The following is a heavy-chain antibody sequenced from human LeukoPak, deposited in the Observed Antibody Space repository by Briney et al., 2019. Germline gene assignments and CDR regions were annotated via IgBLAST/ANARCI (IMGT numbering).Heavy chain of an antibody. V-gene: IGHV3-11*04. Sequence: SGGSLRLSCAASGLTFSDYYMSWIRQAPGKGLEWVSYISSSSSTLYYADSVKGRFTISRDNAKNSLYLQMNSLRAEDTAVYYCARVTRSAVTTPYYFDYWGQGTLVTVSS. D-gene: IGHD4-17*01. CDR2: ISSSSSTL. J-gene: IGHJ4*02. CDR3: ARVTRSAVTTPYYFDY. CDR1: GLTFSDYY.